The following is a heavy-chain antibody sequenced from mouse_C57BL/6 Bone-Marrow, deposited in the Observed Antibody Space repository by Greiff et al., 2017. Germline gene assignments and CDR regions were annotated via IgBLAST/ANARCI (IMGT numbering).Heavy chain of an antibody. Sequence: EVQLHQSGPELVKPGASVKISCKASGYTFTDYYMNWVKQSHGKSLEWIGDINPNNGGTSYNQKFKGKATLTVDKYSSTAYMELRSLTSEDSAVYYCARNDYVLFAYWGQGTLVTVSA. D-gene: IGHD2-4*01. V-gene: IGHV1-26*01. CDR2: INPNNGGT. J-gene: IGHJ3*01. CDR1: GYTFTDYY. CDR3: ARNDYVLFAY.